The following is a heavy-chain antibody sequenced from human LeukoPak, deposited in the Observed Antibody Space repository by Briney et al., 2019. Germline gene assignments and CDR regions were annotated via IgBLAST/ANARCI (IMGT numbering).Heavy chain of an antibody. CDR1: GFTFSSYD. CDR2: ISYDGSNK. D-gene: IGHD2-2*02. V-gene: IGHV3-30*04. CDR3: ARDFTTCSSTSCYNYYYYGMDV. J-gene: IGHJ6*02. Sequence: PGGSLRLSCAASGFTFSSYDMHWVRQAPGKGLEWVAVISYDGSNKYYADSVKGRFTISRDNSKNTLYLQMNSLRAEDTAVYYCARDFTTCSSTSCYNYYYYGMDVWGQGTTVTVSS.